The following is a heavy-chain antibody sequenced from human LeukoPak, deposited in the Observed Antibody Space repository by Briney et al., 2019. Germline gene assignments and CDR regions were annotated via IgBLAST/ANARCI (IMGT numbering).Heavy chain of an antibody. CDR1: GGSITSYY. Sequence: SETLSLTCSVSGGSITSYYWSWVRQPPGKGLEWIGYIFYSGSTNYSPSLKSRVTISVDTSKNEFSLKLRSVTAADTAVYYCARAVPNYYGTGSPFPLFDYWGPGTLVTVS. J-gene: IGHJ4*02. D-gene: IGHD3-10*01. CDR3: ARAVPNYYGTGSPFPLFDY. CDR2: IFYSGST. V-gene: IGHV4-59*01.